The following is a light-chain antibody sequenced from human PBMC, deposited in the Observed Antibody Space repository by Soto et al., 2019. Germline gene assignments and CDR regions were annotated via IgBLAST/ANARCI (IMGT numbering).Light chain of an antibody. V-gene: IGKV3-15*01. CDR3: QHYNNWPRRT. J-gene: IGKJ2*01. CDR2: GAS. Sequence: EIVMTQSPATLSVSPGERATLSCRASQSVSSNLAWYQQKPGQAPRLLIYGASTRATGIPARFSGSGSGTELSPTISSLQPEDVAVYYCQHYNNWPRRTFGQGTKLEIK. CDR1: QSVSSN.